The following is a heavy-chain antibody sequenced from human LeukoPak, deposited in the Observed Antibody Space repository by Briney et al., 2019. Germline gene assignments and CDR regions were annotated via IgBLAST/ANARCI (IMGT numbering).Heavy chain of an antibody. CDR2: ISWNSGSI. D-gene: IGHD1-26*01. Sequence: PGGSLRLSCAASGFTFDDYAMHWVRQAPGKGLEWVSGISWNSGSIGYADSVKGRFTISRDNAKNSLYLQMNSLRAEDTALYYCAKGGMGATTSPADYWGQGTLVTVSS. CDR1: GFTFDDYA. V-gene: IGHV3-9*01. J-gene: IGHJ4*02. CDR3: AKGGMGATTSPADY.